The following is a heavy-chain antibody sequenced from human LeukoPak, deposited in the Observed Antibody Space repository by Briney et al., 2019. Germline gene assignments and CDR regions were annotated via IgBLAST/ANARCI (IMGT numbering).Heavy chain of an antibody. D-gene: IGHD3-10*01. CDR3: ARGGFGFGELVPSDWFDP. Sequence: SETLSLTCAVYGGSFSGYYWSWIRQPPGKGLERIGEINHSGSTNYNPSLKSRVTISVGTSKNQFSLKLSSVTAADTAVYYCARGGFGFGELVPSDWFDPWGQGTLVTVSS. J-gene: IGHJ5*02. V-gene: IGHV4-34*01. CDR1: GGSFSGYY. CDR2: INHSGST.